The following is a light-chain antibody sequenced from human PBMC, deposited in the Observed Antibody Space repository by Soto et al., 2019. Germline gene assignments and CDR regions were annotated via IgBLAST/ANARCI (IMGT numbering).Light chain of an antibody. V-gene: IGKV2-28*01. J-gene: IGKJ1*01. CDR1: QSLLHSDGYNY. CDR2: LGS. Sequence: DVVLTQSPLSLPVTPGEPASISCRSSQSLLHSDGYNYLDWYLQKPGQSPQLLIYLGSTRASGVSDRLSGWGSDTDFALNISRVGAEDDGVYYSMQALHTPVSFGQGTKVDTK. CDR3: MQALHTPVS.